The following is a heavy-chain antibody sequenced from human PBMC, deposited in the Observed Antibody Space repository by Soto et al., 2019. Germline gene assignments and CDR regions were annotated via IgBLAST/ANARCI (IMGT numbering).Heavy chain of an antibody. Sequence: ASVKVSCKASGYTFTSYGISWVRQAPGQGLEWMGWISAYNGNTNYAQKLQGRVTMTTDTSTSTAYMELRSLRSDDTAVYYCARSREPTMNYGSGWPYYYYYYMYVWGKGTTVTVS. J-gene: IGHJ6*03. D-gene: IGHD3-10*01. CDR3: ARSREPTMNYGSGWPYYYYYYMYV. V-gene: IGHV1-18*01. CDR1: GYTFTSYG. CDR2: ISAYNGNT.